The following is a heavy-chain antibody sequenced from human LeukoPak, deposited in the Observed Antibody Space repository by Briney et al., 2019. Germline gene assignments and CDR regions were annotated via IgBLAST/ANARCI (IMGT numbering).Heavy chain of an antibody. CDR3: ARNGRVRRVVKDLFEY. CDR1: GYTFTDYD. Sequence: ASVKVSCKTSGYTFTDYDITWVRQAPGQGLEWMGRVSPYNGNTYYSQRFQDKVIITKDTSTGTAYIDLRDLRTDDTAMYYCARNGRVRRVVKDLFEYWGQGPLVAVSS. CDR2: VSPYNGNT. J-gene: IGHJ4*02. V-gene: IGHV1-18*01. D-gene: IGHD3-10*01.